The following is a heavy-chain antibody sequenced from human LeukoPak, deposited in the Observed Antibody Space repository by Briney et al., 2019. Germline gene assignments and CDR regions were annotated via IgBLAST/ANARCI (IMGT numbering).Heavy chain of an antibody. Sequence: SETLSLTCTVSGGSISSYYWSWIRQPAGKGLEWIGRIYTSGSTNYNPSLKSRVTISVDTSKNQFSLKLSSVTAADTAVYYCARESPLRNQVTAWARLPYYFDYWGQGTLVTVSS. V-gene: IGHV4-4*07. CDR1: GGSISSYY. J-gene: IGHJ4*02. D-gene: IGHD2-21*02. CDR2: IYTSGST. CDR3: ARESPLRNQVTAWARLPYYFDY.